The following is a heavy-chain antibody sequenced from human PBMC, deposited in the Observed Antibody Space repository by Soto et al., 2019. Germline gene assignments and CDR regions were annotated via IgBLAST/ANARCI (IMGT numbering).Heavy chain of an antibody. J-gene: IGHJ4*02. V-gene: IGHV3-7*05. CDR3: VRGGSHSFDY. CDR1: GFIFSNFW. CDR2: IKEDGSEK. D-gene: IGHD1-26*01. Sequence: EVQLVESGGGLVQPGGSLRLSCPASGFIFSNFWMSWVRQAPGKGLEWVANIKEDGSEKYHVDSVKGRFTISRDNVKNLMYLQMDSLRAEDTAVYKCVRGGSHSFDYCGQGTLVTVSS.